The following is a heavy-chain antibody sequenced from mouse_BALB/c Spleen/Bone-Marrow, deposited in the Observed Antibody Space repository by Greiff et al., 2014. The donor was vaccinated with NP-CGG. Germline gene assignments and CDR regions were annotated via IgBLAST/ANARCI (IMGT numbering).Heavy chain of an antibody. Sequence: EVQLMESGGDLVKPGGSLKLSCAASGFTFSTYGMSWVRQTPDKRLEWVATINGGGSYTYFPDSVKGRFTISRDNAKNNLYLQKRSLKSEDAAVYYCSGRGMCDEKSDMDDWGQGTSVTVSS. V-gene: IGHV5-6*01. CDR2: INGGGSYT. CDR1: GFTFSTYG. D-gene: IGHD2-13*01. J-gene: IGHJ4*01. CDR3: SGRGMCDEKSDMDD.